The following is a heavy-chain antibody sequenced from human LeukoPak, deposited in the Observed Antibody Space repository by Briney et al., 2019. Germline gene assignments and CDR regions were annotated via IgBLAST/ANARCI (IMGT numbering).Heavy chain of an antibody. CDR3: ARARSNSGSYLIYYYYYMDV. D-gene: IGHD1-26*01. J-gene: IGHJ6*03. V-gene: IGHV4-59*01. CDR2: IYYSGST. CDR1: GGSISSYY. Sequence: SETLSLTCTVSGGSISSYYWSWIRQPPGKGLEWIGYIYYSGSTNYNPSLKSRVTMSVDTSKNQFSLKLGSVTAADTAVYYCARARSNSGSYLIYYYYYMDVWGKGTTVTISS.